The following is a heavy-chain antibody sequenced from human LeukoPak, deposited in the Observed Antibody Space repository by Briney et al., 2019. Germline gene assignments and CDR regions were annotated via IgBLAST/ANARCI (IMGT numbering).Heavy chain of an antibody. CDR1: GGSFSGYY. V-gene: IGHV4-34*01. Sequence: SETLSLTCAVCGGSFSGYYWSWIRQPPGKGLEWIGEINHSGSTNYNPSLKSRVTISVDTSKNQFSLKLSSVTAADTAVYYCARAKPVAANIPGFDPWGQGTLVTVSS. CDR3: ARAKPVAANIPGFDP. J-gene: IGHJ5*02. CDR2: INHSGST. D-gene: IGHD2-15*01.